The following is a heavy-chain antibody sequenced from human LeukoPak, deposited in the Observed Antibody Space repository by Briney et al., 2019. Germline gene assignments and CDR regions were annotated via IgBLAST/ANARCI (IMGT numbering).Heavy chain of an antibody. CDR2: IYYSGST. V-gene: IGHV4-59*01. Sequence: PSETLSLTCTVSGGSMSDYYWTWIRQPPGKGLEWIGYIYYSGSTNYNPSLKSRVTISVDTSKNQFSLKLSSVTAADTAVYYCARGGYSYGYYYYYYMDVWGKGTTVTVSS. CDR3: ARGGYSYGYYYYYYMDV. D-gene: IGHD5-18*01. CDR1: GGSMSDYY. J-gene: IGHJ6*03.